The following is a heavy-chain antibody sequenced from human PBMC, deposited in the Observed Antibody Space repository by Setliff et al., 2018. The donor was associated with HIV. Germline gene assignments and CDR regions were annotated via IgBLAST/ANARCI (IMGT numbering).Heavy chain of an antibody. J-gene: IGHJ4*02. V-gene: IGHV3-23*01. Sequence: GGSLRLSCAAAGFTLSSYAISRVRQAQGKGLEWVSAISGGGGSSYYAASVKGRFTISRDNSKNTLYLQINSRRAEDTAVYYCAKEANNWNYDIAGGYFDYWGQGTLVTVSS. CDR2: ISGGGGSS. CDR3: AKEANNWNYDIAGGYFDY. CDR1: GFTLSSYA. D-gene: IGHD1-7*01.